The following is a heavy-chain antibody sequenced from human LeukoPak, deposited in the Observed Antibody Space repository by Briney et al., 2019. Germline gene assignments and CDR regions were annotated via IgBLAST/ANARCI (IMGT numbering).Heavy chain of an antibody. Sequence: PSETLSLTCTVSGGSISSYYWSWIRQPAGKGLEWSGRIYTSGSTNYNPSLKSRVTMSVDTSKNQFSLKLSSVTAADTAVYYCARGGGSGWTWYFDYWGQGTLVTVSS. CDR3: ARGGGSGWTWYFDY. V-gene: IGHV4-4*07. CDR2: IYTSGST. J-gene: IGHJ4*02. D-gene: IGHD6-19*01. CDR1: GGSISSYY.